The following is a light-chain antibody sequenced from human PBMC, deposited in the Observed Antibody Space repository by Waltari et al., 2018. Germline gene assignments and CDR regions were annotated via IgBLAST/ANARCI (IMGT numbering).Light chain of an antibody. J-gene: IGKJ4*01. V-gene: IGKV4-1*01. Sequence: DIVMTQSPDSLAVSLGERATIYCKSSQSLLYSSNNKNYLAWYQQKPGQPPKLLIDWASTRQSVVPDRFSGSGSGSDFTLTISSLQAEDVAVYYCQQYYDSSLTFGGGTKVQIK. CDR3: QQYYDSSLT. CDR1: QSLLYSSNNKNY. CDR2: WAS.